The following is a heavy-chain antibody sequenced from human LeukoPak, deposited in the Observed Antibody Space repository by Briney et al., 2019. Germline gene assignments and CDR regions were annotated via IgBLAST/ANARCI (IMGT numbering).Heavy chain of an antibody. CDR3: ARAADYSLSWFDP. CDR1: GYSFPSYW. D-gene: IGHD4/OR15-4a*01. Sequence: GESLRISCKVSGYSFPSYWITWVRQVPGKGLEWMGRIAPSDSYTNYNPSFEGHVTMEKSITTVYLQWSSLKASDTAMYYCARAADYSLSWFDPWGQGTLVTVSS. CDR2: IAPSDSYT. V-gene: IGHV5-10-1*01. J-gene: IGHJ5*02.